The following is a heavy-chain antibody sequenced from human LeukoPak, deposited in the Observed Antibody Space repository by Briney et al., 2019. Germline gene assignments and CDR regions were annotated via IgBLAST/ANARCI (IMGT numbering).Heavy chain of an antibody. D-gene: IGHD3-22*01. CDR3: ARDIYYDSSGYYGSVY. J-gene: IGHJ4*02. CDR1: GFTFSTYA. CDR2: ISKSSDYI. V-gene: IGHV3-21*01. Sequence: GGSLRLSCAASGFTFSTYAMNWVRQAPGKGLEWVSSISKSSDYIKYADSVRGRFTISRDNAKNSLYLQMNSLRAEDTAVYYCARDIYYDSSGYYGSVYWGQGTLVTVSS.